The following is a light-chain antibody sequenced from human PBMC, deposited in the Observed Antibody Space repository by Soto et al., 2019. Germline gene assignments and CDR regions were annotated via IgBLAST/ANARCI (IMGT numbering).Light chain of an antibody. CDR1: QSISSW. V-gene: IGKV1-5*03. CDR2: KAS. J-gene: IGKJ1*01. CDR3: QQYDTYST. Sequence: DIQMIHSPSTLSASVGDRVTITCRASQSISSWLAWYQQKPGKAPKLLIYKASSLEAGVPSRFSGSGSGTEFTLTISGLQPDDFATYYCQQYDTYSTFGQGTKVEMK.